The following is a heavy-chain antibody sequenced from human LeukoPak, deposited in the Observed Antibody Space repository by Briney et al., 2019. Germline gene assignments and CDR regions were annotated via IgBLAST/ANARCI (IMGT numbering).Heavy chain of an antibody. D-gene: IGHD3-10*01. J-gene: IGHJ4*02. Sequence: GGSLRLSCAASGFSSFAMNWVRQAPGKGLEWVSSITGSGSTTYYTDSVNGRFIISRDISKNTLYLQMNGLRAEDTAVYYCAKDFTSWFTGGFDYCGQGTLVTVSS. CDR1: GFSSFA. V-gene: IGHV3-23*01. CDR3: AKDFTSWFTGGFDY. CDR2: ITGSGSTT.